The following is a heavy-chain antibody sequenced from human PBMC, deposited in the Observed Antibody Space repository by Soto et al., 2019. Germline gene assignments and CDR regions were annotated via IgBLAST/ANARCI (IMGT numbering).Heavy chain of an antibody. CDR3: ARGHRVTIFGVVITPKYYFDY. Sequence: SETLSLTCAVYGGSFSGYYWSWIRQPPGKGLEWIGEINHSGSTNYNPSLKSRVTISVDTSKNQFPLKLSSVTAADTAVYYCARGHRVTIFGVVITPKYYFDYWGQGTLVTVSS. J-gene: IGHJ4*02. CDR1: GGSFSGYY. V-gene: IGHV4-34*01. CDR2: INHSGST. D-gene: IGHD3-3*01.